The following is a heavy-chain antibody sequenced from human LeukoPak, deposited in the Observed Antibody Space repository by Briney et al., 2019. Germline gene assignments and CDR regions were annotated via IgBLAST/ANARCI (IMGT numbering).Heavy chain of an antibody. J-gene: IGHJ4*02. V-gene: IGHV3-30*02. CDR2: IRFDGSSVGSNV. CDR3: AREFGHDRWYFDY. D-gene: IGHD3-16*01. CDR1: GLTLSTYL. Sequence: VGSLRLPCETSGLTLSTYLMHWVRQAPGKGLEWVASIRFDGSSVGSNVYYADSVKGRFPISRDNSKNTLHLQMNSLRTGDTAVYYCAREFGHDRWYFDYWGEGALVTVSS.